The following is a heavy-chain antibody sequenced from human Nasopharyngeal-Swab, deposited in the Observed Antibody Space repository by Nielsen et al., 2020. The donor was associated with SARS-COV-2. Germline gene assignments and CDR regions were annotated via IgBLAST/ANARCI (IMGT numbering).Heavy chain of an antibody. CDR3: ARDPAAGTGYFDY. CDR2: INHSGST. V-gene: IGHV4-34*01. Sequence: SETLSLTCTVSGGSISGYYWSWIRQPPGKGLEWIGEINHSGSTNYNPSLKSRVTISVDTSKNQFSLKLSSVTAADTAVYYCARDPAAGTGYFDYWGQGTLVTVSS. J-gene: IGHJ4*02. CDR1: GGSISGYY. D-gene: IGHD6-13*01.